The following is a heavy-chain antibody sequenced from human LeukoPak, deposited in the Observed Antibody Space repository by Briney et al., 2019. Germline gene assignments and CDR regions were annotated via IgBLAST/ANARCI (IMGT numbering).Heavy chain of an antibody. CDR2: IKQDGSEK. J-gene: IGHJ4*02. Sequence: GGSLRLSCAASGFTFSSYWMSWVRQAPGKGLEWVANIKQDGSEKYYVDSVKGRFTISRDNAKNSLYLQMNSLRAEDTAVYYCARSFDYYDSSGYLDYWGQGTLVTVSS. V-gene: IGHV3-7*01. CDR3: ARSFDYYDSSGYLDY. D-gene: IGHD3-22*01. CDR1: GFTFSSYW.